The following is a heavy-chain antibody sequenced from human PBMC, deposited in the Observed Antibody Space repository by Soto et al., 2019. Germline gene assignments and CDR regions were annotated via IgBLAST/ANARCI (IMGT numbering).Heavy chain of an antibody. V-gene: IGHV3-48*01. D-gene: IGHD3-3*01. CDR2: ISSSSSTI. J-gene: IGHJ6*03. Sequence: GGSLRLSCAASGFTFSSYSMNWVRQAPGKGLEWVSYISSSSSTIYYADSVKGRFTISRDNAKNSLYLQMNSLRAEDTAVYYCARRKVRFLEEYYYYYYMDVWGKGTTVTVSS. CDR3: ARRKVRFLEEYYYYYYMDV. CDR1: GFTFSSYS.